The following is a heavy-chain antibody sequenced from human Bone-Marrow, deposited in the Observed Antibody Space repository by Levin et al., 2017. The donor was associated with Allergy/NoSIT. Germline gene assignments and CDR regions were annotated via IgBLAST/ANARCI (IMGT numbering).Heavy chain of an antibody. Sequence: SGPTLVKPTQTLTLTCTVSGGSMISSSYYWGWIRQPPGKGLEWIGSISHSGSSYSSPSLKSRVSISVDTSRRQFSLKLRSVTAADTAVYYCARAYNWNSNPGGPFDFWGQGTLVTVSS. D-gene: IGHD1-7*01. CDR3: ARAYNWNSNPGGPFDF. V-gene: IGHV4-39*01. J-gene: IGHJ4*02. CDR2: ISHSGSS. CDR1: GGSMISSSYY.